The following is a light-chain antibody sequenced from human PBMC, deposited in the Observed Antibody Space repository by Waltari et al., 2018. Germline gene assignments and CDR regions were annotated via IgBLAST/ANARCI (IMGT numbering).Light chain of an antibody. CDR2: YVS. CDR1: SSDVGGYNY. J-gene: IGLJ1*01. CDR3: SSYTCSSTYV. V-gene: IGLV2-14*01. Sequence: QSALTQPASVSGSPGQSITISCTGTSSDVGGYNYVAWYQQHPGKAPKLMIYYVSKRPSGVYSRFSGYTSGNTASLTISGLQAEDEADYYCSSYTCSSTYVFGTGTKVTVL.